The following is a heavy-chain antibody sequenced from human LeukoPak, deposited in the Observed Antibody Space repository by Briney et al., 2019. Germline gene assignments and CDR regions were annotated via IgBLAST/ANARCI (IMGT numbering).Heavy chain of an antibody. V-gene: IGHV3-48*02. CDR3: AGGPPTYDSSGYYSY. J-gene: IGHJ4*02. CDR1: GFTFSSYS. Sequence: PGGSLRLSCAASGFTFSSYSMNWVRQAPGKGLEWVSYISSSSRTIYYADSVKGRFTISRDNAKNSLYLQMNSLRDEDTAVYYCAGGPPTYDSSGYYSYWGQGTLVTVSS. CDR2: ISSSSRTI. D-gene: IGHD3-22*01.